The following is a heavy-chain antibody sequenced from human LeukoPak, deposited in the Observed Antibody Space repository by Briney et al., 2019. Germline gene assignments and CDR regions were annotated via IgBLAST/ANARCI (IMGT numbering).Heavy chain of an antibody. J-gene: IGHJ4*02. CDR1: GDSISSSNW. Sequence: SETLSLTCAVSGDSISSSNWWSWVRQPPGKGLEWIGYIHYRGSTNYNPSLKSRATISVDMSKNEFSLKLSSVTTADTAIYYCARINGHIFDYWGQGTLVTVSS. CDR2: IHYRGST. CDR3: ARINGHIFDY. V-gene: IGHV4-4*02. D-gene: IGHD5-24*01.